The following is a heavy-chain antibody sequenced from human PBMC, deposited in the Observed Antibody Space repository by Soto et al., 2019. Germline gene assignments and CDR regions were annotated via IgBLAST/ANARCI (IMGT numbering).Heavy chain of an antibody. Sequence: QVQLVESGGGLVKPGGSLRLSCAATGFTFSDYYMSWIRQAPGKGLEWVSYISSSSSYTNYADSVKGRFTISRDNAKNSLYLQMNSLRAEDTAVYYCARDEDFLTGSDAFDIWGQGTMVTVSS. V-gene: IGHV3-11*05. CDR1: GFTFSDYY. D-gene: IGHD3-9*01. J-gene: IGHJ3*02. CDR2: ISSSSSYT. CDR3: ARDEDFLTGSDAFDI.